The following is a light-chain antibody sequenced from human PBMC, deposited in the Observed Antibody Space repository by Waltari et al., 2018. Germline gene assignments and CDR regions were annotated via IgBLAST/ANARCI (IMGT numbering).Light chain of an antibody. CDR3: SSFAGSNTVK. Sequence: QSALTQPPSASWSPGQSVTISCTGTSSDVGGYNYVSWYQQYPGKSPKLIVYEVSKRPSGVPDRFSGSKSGNKASLTVSGLQAEDEADYYCSSFAGSNTVKFGGVTKLTVL. J-gene: IGLJ2*01. V-gene: IGLV2-8*01. CDR1: SSDVGGYNY. CDR2: EVS.